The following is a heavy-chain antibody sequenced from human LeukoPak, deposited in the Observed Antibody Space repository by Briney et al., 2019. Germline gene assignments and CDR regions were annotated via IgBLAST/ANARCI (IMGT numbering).Heavy chain of an antibody. J-gene: IGHJ4*02. D-gene: IGHD4-17*01. V-gene: IGHV1-18*01. CDR1: GYTFTSYG. CDR2: ISAYNGNT. Sequence: VASVKVSCKASGYTFTSYGISWVRQAPGQGLEWMGWISAYNGNTNYAQKLQGRVTMTTDTSTSTAYMELRSLRSDDTAVYYCARVQTDYGDYYFDYWGQGTLVTVSS. CDR3: ARVQTDYGDYYFDY.